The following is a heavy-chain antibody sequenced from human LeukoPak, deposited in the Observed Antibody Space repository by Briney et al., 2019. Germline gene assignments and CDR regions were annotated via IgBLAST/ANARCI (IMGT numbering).Heavy chain of an antibody. J-gene: IGHJ3*02. Sequence: SETLSLTCTVSGGSISSYYWSWIRQPPGKGLEWIGYIYYSGSANYNPSLKSRVTISVDTSKNQFSLKLSSVTAADTAVYYCARVWGGGAFDIWGQGTMVTVSS. CDR3: ARVWGGGAFDI. CDR2: IYYSGSA. D-gene: IGHD3-16*01. CDR1: GGSISSYY. V-gene: IGHV4-59*01.